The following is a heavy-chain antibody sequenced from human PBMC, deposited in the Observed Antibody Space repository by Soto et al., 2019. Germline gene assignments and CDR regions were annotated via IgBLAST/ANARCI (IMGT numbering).Heavy chain of an antibody. D-gene: IGHD5-12*01. CDR2: ISGSGGST. Sequence: EVQLLESGGGLVQPGGSLRLSCAASGFTFSSYAMSWVRQAPGMGLEWVSAISGSGGSTYYADSVKGRFTISRDNSKNPLYLQMNSLRAEYTAVYYCAKTNFSGYHYVAQDNWGQGHMVTVSS. CDR3: AKTNFSGYHYVAQDN. V-gene: IGHV3-23*01. CDR1: GFTFSSYA. J-gene: IGHJ4*02.